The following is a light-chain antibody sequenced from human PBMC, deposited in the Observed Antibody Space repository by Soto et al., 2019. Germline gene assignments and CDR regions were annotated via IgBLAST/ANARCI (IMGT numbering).Light chain of an antibody. Sequence: EIVMTQSPATLSVSPGERATLSCRASQSVSSNLAWHQQKPGQAPRVLIYAISTRATAIPARFSDSGSGTEFTLTISSLQSEDFAVYYCQQYNNWPLTFGGGTKVDIK. CDR1: QSVSSN. CDR3: QQYNNWPLT. V-gene: IGKV3-15*01. CDR2: AIS. J-gene: IGKJ4*01.